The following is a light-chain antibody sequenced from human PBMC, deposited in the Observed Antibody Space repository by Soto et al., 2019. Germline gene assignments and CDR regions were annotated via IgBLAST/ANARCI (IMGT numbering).Light chain of an antibody. J-gene: IGKJ1*01. CDR2: KAS. CDR1: QSISGW. V-gene: IGKV1-5*03. Sequence: DMQVTQSPSTLSASVGDRVTITCRASQSISGWLAWYQQKPGKAPNLLIYKASTLESGVPSRFSGSGSGTEFTLPISSLQPDDFATYYCQQYNNYGSWTFGQGTKVEIK. CDR3: QQYNNYGSWT.